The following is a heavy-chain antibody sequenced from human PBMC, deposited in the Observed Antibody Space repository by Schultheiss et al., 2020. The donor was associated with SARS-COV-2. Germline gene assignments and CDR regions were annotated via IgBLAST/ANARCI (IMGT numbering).Heavy chain of an antibody. CDR3: ARDAVRVNRATIPYYYYGMDV. V-gene: IGHV3-9*01. CDR1: GFTFDDYA. J-gene: IGHJ6*02. CDR2: ISWNSGSI. Sequence: GGSLRLSCAASGFTFDDYAMHWVRQAPGKGLEWVSGISWNSGSIGYADSVKGRFTISRDNSKNTLYLQMNSLRAEDTAVYYCARDAVRVNRATIPYYYYGMDVWGQGTTVTVSS. D-gene: IGHD5-12*01.